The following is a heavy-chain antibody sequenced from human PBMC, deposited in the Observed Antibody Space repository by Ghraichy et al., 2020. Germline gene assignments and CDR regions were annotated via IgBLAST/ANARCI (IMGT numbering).Heavy chain of an antibody. J-gene: IGHJ2*01. D-gene: IGHD6-13*01. CDR3: ARHKRVVYGLIAAVFDL. V-gene: IGHV4-39*01. Sequence: SQTLSLTCTVSGGSISSSSYYWGWIRKPPGKGLEWIGSIYYSGSTYYNPSLKSRVTISVDTSKNQFSLKLSSVTAADTAVYYCARHKRVVYGLIAAVFDLWGRGTLVTVSS. CDR1: GGSISSSSYY. CDR2: IYYSGST.